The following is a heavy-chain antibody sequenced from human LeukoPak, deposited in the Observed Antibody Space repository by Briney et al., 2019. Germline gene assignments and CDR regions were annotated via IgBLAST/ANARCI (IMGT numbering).Heavy chain of an antibody. CDR2: KDHSGVS. Sequence: DTLSLTCAVYGGSFSGYYWSWIRQPPGKGLEWIGEKDHSGVSMVIPSLKSRVNSNNHKPKNQHSLKLSSVTAADTAVYYCARGIGVTFDYWGQGTLVTVP. J-gene: IGHJ4*02. CDR3: ARGIGVTFDY. CDR1: GGSFSGYY. V-gene: IGHV4-34*01.